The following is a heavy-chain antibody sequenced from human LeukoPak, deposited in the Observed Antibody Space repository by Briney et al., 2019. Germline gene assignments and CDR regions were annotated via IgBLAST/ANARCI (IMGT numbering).Heavy chain of an antibody. CDR2: IKSDGGT. V-gene: IGHV3-74*01. J-gene: IGHJ1*01. Sequence: GGSLRLSCAASGFTFSTYWMHWVRHAPGKGLVWVSRIKSDGGTNYADSVKGRFTISRDNPKKTVSLQMNSLRPKDTGVYYCARAPSEIGGYYPEYFRHWGQGTLVTVSS. CDR3: ARAPSEIGGYYPEYFRH. D-gene: IGHD3-22*01. CDR1: GFTFSTYW.